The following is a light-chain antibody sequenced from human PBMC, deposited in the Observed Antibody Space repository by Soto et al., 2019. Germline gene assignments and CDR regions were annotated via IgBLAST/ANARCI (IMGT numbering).Light chain of an antibody. V-gene: IGLV1-44*01. CDR2: SSN. J-gene: IGLJ3*02. Sequence: QSVLTQPPSASGTPGQRVTISCSGGSSNIGSHTVNWYQQLPGTAPKLLIYSSNQQPSGVPDRFSGSKSGTSASLAISGLQSEDEADYYCAAWDDSLNAWVFGGGTKVTVL. CDR1: SSNIGSHT. CDR3: AAWDDSLNAWV.